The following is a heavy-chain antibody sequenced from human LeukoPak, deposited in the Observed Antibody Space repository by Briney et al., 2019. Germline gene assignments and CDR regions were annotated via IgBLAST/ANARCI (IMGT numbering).Heavy chain of an antibody. V-gene: IGHV1-2*02. CDR1: GYTFTSYD. J-gene: IGHJ4*02. D-gene: IGHD3-9*01. CDR2: INPNSGGT. CDR3: ARDPEYFDWLPHFDY. Sequence: VKVSCKASGYTFTSYDINWVRQATGQGLEWMGWINPNSGGTNYAQKFQGRVTMTRDTSISTAYMELSRLRSDDTAVYYCARDPEYFDWLPHFDYWGQGTLVTVSS.